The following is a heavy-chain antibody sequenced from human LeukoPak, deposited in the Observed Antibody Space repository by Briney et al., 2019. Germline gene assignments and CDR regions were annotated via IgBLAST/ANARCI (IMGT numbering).Heavy chain of an antibody. D-gene: IGHD3-3*01. V-gene: IGHV4/OR15-8*01. CDR3: AREGGFFRPLDY. Sequence: TPSQTLSLTRRVSGGSVTGTNWWTCVRQPPGQGLEWIGEVHLDGRTNYNPSLKGRLTISVDLSENHISLKLTSVTAADKAVYYCAREGGFFRPLDYSGQGTLVTVSS. CDR1: GGSVTGTNW. CDR2: VHLDGRT. J-gene: IGHJ4*02.